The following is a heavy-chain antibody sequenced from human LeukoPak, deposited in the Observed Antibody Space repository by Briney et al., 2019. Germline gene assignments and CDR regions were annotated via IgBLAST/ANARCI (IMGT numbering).Heavy chain of an antibody. CDR2: INPNSGGT. D-gene: IGHD3-22*01. Sequence: GASVKVSCKASGYTFTGYYMHWVRQAPGQGLEWMGWINPNSGGTNYAQKFQGRVTMTRDTSISTAYMELSRLRSDGTAVYYCARKGSGYDSSGYYLMYYFDYWGQGTLVTVSS. CDR3: ARKGSGYDSSGYYLMYYFDY. J-gene: IGHJ4*02. V-gene: IGHV1-2*02. CDR1: GYTFTGYY.